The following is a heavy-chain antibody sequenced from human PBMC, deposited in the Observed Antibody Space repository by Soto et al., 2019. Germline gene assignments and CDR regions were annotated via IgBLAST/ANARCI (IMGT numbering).Heavy chain of an antibody. V-gene: IGHV4-31*03. J-gene: IGHJ5*02. CDR2: IYYIGTT. Sequence: QVQLQESGPGLVKASQTLSLTCTVSGGSIRNGNYYWSWIRQLPGKGLEWIGNIYYIGTTSYNPSLKSRVIISIDSPKNQGSLELTSVLDACTTVYYSAKNETTRPWFDPWGQGTLVTVSS. CDR3: AKNETTRPWFDP. D-gene: IGHD1-1*01. CDR1: GGSIRNGNYY.